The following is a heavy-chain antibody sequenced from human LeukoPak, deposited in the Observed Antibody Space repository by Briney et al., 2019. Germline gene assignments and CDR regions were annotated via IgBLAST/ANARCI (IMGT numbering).Heavy chain of an antibody. CDR2: VYHSGST. CDR3: ARHFLPYYFDY. Sequence: SETLSLTCTVSGGSISSSAHYWGWIRQPPGKGLEWIACVYHSGSTFYNPSLKSRVTISVDTSKSQFSLRLRSVTAADTAVYYCARHFLPYYFDYWGQGTLATVSS. CDR1: GGSISSSAHY. V-gene: IGHV4-39*01. J-gene: IGHJ4*02.